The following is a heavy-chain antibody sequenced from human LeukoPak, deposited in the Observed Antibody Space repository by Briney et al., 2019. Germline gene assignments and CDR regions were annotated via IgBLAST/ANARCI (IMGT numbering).Heavy chain of an antibody. CDR3: AREYDTSGSYFDFFDY. Sequence: GGSLRLSCAASGFTFSSYAMSWVRQAPGKGLEWVAVISYDGSKRYYADSVKGRFTISRDNSKNAFLQMNSLRAADTAVYYCAREYDTSGSYFDFFDYWGQGTLVTVSS. CDR2: ISYDGSKR. D-gene: IGHD3-22*01. CDR1: GFTFSSYA. V-gene: IGHV3-30-3*01. J-gene: IGHJ4*02.